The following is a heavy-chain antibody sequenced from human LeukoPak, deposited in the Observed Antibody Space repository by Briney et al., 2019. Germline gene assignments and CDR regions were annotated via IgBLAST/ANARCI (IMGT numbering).Heavy chain of an antibody. CDR1: GFTFSSYS. V-gene: IGHV3-21*04. J-gene: IGHJ2*01. Sequence: GGSLRLSCAASGFTFSSYSMNWVRQAPGKGLEWVSSISSSSSYIYYADSVKGRFTISRDNAKNSLYLQMNSLRAEDTAVYYCAKGPRAYYYDSSGYYFSYWYFDLWGRGTLVTVSS. CDR3: AKGPRAYYYDSSGYYFSYWYFDL. CDR2: ISSSSSYI. D-gene: IGHD3-22*01.